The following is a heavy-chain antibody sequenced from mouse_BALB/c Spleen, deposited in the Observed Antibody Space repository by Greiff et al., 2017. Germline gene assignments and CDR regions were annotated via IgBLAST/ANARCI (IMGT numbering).Heavy chain of an antibody. CDR3: ARHESGYFDV. V-gene: IGHV5-6*02. CDR2: ISSGGSYT. Sequence: DVKLVESGGDLVKPGGSLKLSCAASGFTFSSYGMSWVRPTPDKRLEWVATISSGGSYTYYPDSVKGRFTISRDNAKNTLDLQMSSLKSEDTAMYYCARHESGYFDVWGAGTTVTVAS. CDR1: GFTFSSYG. J-gene: IGHJ1*01.